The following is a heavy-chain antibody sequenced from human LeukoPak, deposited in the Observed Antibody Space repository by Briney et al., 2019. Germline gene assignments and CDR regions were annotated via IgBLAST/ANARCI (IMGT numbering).Heavy chain of an antibody. J-gene: IGHJ3*02. CDR3: ARGDPFGKFTYDAFDI. Sequence: PGGSLRLSCAASRFTFSSYAMHWVRQAPGKGLEWVAIISYDGSNKSYADSVKGRFTISRDNSKNTLYLQMNSLRVEDTAVYYCARGDPFGKFTYDAFDIWGQGTVVTVSS. CDR2: ISYDGSNK. V-gene: IGHV3-30*04. D-gene: IGHD3-10*01. CDR1: RFTFSSYA.